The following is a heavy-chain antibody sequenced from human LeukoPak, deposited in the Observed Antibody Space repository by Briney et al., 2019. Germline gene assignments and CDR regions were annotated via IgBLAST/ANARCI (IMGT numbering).Heavy chain of an antibody. J-gene: IGHJ4*02. V-gene: IGHV3-30*02. CDR1: GFIFSSYG. Sequence: GGPLRLSCAASGFIFSSYGMHWVRQAPGRGLEWVAFIRSDGSTKYYADSVKGRFTISRDNSKNTLYLQMSSLRGEDTAVYYCAKDPGSTSCCGVLGDYWGQGTLVTVSS. D-gene: IGHD2-2*01. CDR2: IRSDGSTK. CDR3: AKDPGSTSCCGVLGDY.